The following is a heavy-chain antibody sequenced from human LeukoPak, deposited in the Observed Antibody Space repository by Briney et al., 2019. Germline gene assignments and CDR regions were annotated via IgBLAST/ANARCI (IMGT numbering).Heavy chain of an antibody. Sequence: GESLKISCKGSGYSFISNWIGWVRQMPGKGLEWMGIIYPRDSDTRYSPSFQGQVTISVDKSISTAFLQWSSLEASDTAMYYCARLRCGDYGITFDYWGQGTLVTVSS. CDR3: ARLRCGDYGITFDY. J-gene: IGHJ4*02. D-gene: IGHD4-17*01. CDR2: IYPRDSDT. CDR1: GYSFISNW. V-gene: IGHV5-51*01.